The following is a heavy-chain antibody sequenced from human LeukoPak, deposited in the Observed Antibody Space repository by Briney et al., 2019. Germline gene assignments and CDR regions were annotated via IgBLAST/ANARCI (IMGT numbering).Heavy chain of an antibody. V-gene: IGHV4-61*02. Sequence: PSETLSLTCTVSGGSISSGSYYWSWIRQPAGERLEWIGRIYTSGSTNYNPSLKSRVTISVDTSKNQFSLKLSSVTAADTAVYYCARVVYDSTSGGFDYWGQGTLVTVSS. CDR1: GGSISSGSYY. D-gene: IGHD3-22*01. CDR2: IYTSGST. CDR3: ARVVYDSTSGGFDY. J-gene: IGHJ4*02.